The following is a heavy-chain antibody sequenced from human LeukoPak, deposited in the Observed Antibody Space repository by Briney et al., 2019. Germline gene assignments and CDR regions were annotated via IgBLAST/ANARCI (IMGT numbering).Heavy chain of an antibody. CDR2: INHSGST. Sequence: KTSETLSLTCAVYGGSFSGYYWSWIRQPPGKGLEWIGEINHSGSTNYNPSLKSRVTISIDTSKNQFSLKLSSVTAADTAVYYCARHDGDWGQGILVTVSS. D-gene: IGHD4-17*01. CDR1: GGSFSGYY. V-gene: IGHV4-34*01. J-gene: IGHJ4*02. CDR3: ARHDGD.